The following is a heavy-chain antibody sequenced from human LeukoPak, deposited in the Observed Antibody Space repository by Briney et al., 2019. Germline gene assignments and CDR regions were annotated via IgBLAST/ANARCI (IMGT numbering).Heavy chain of an antibody. Sequence: SETLSLTCAVSGGSISSSNWWSWVRPPPGKGVEWIGEIYHSGSTNYNPSLKSRVTISVDKSKNQFSLKLSSVTAADTAVYYCARDQDSSLGSDAFDIWGQGTMVTVSS. CDR1: GGSISSSNW. CDR2: IYHSGST. V-gene: IGHV4-4*02. J-gene: IGHJ3*02. D-gene: IGHD6-13*01. CDR3: ARDQDSSLGSDAFDI.